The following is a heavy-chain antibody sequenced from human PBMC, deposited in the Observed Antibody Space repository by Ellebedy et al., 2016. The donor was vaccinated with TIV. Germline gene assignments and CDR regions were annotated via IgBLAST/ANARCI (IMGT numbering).Heavy chain of an antibody. J-gene: IGHJ4*02. Sequence: GESLKISCAASGFTFSSYGMHWVRQAPGKGLEWVAVISYDGSNKYYADSVKGRFTISRDNSKNTLYLQMNSLRAEDTAVYYCARGRRGVSGWKDAYYFDYWGQGTLVTVSS. CDR1: GFTFSSYG. V-gene: IGHV3-30*03. D-gene: IGHD6-19*01. CDR3: ARGRRGVSGWKDAYYFDY. CDR2: ISYDGSNK.